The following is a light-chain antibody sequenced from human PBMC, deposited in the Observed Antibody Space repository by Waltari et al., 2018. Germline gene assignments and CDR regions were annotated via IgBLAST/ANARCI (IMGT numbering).Light chain of an antibody. CDR1: SGHTSNI. CDR2: VNSDGRN. CDR3: QTGGHGTWV. Sequence: QLVLTKSPSASPSLVASVKLTSTLSSGHTSNIVAWLQQQPEKDPRFLMKVNSDGRNSKGDEIPDRFSGPSSGAEPYPTISRLQSEDEADYYCQTGGHGTWVFGGGTKLTVL. J-gene: IGLJ3*02. V-gene: IGLV4-69*01.